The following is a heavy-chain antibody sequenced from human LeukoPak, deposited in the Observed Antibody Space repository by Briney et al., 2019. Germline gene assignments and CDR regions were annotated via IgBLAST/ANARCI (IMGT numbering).Heavy chain of an antibody. D-gene: IGHD4-23*01. V-gene: IGHV1-69*13. Sequence: GASVKVSCKASGGTFSSYAISWVRQAPGQGLEWMGGIIPIFGTANYAQKFQGRVTITADESTSTAYMELSSLRSEDTAVYYCARDSGGGTKGDAFDIWGQGTMVTVSS. CDR3: ARDSGGGTKGDAFDI. CDR2: IIPIFGTA. CDR1: GGTFSSYA. J-gene: IGHJ3*02.